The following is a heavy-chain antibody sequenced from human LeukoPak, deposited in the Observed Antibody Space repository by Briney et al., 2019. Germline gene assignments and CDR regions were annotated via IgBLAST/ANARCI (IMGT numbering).Heavy chain of an antibody. CDR1: GFTFSSYG. V-gene: IGHV3-33*01. CDR3: ASAYCGGDCYLGGLDY. J-gene: IGHJ4*02. CDR2: IWYGGSNK. D-gene: IGHD2-21*02. Sequence: GGSLRLSCAASGFTFSSYGMHWVRQAPGKGLEWVAVIWYGGSNKYYADSVKGRFTISRDNSKNTLYLQMNSLRAEDTAVYYCASAYCGGDCYLGGLDYWGQGTLVTVSS.